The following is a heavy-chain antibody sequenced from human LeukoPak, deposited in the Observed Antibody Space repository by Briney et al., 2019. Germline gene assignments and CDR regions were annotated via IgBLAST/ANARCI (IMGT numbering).Heavy chain of an antibody. J-gene: IGHJ4*02. CDR3: AMHVWLQPFDY. Sequence: PSETLSLPCSVSGGCLSSSYWIWLRQSPGKGLEWIGYIYYSGSTNYNPSLKSRVTISVDTSKNQFSLKLSSVTAADTAVYYCAMHVWLQPFDYWGQGTLVTVSS. D-gene: IGHD3-9*01. CDR1: GGCLSSSY. V-gene: IGHV4-59*08. CDR2: IYYSGST.